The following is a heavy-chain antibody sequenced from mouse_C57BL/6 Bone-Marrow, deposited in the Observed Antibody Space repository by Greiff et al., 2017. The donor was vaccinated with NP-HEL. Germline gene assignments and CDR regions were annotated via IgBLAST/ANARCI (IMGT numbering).Heavy chain of an antibody. CDR1: GFSLTSYG. Sequence: VQLQQSGPGLVQPSQSLSITCTVSGFSLTSYGVHWVRQSPGKGLEWLGVIWSGGSTDYNAAFISRLSISKDNSKSQVFFKMNSLQADDTAIYYCASQTAQVAWFAYWGQGTLVTVSA. CDR3: ASQTAQVAWFAY. D-gene: IGHD3-2*02. V-gene: IGHV2-2*01. J-gene: IGHJ3*01. CDR2: IWSGGST.